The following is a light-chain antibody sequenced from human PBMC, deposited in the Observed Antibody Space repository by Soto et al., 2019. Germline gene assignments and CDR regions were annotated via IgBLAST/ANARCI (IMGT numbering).Light chain of an antibody. J-gene: IGKJ2*01. Sequence: EIVLTHSPATLSLSPWEIATLSCRASQSVDNYLAWYQQKPGQAPRLLIYGTSTRATGIPVRFSGSGSGTEFTLTISSLQSEDSAVYFCQQYNHWPPFTFGQGTKVDIK. CDR1: QSVDNY. CDR3: QQYNHWPPFT. V-gene: IGKV3-15*01. CDR2: GTS.